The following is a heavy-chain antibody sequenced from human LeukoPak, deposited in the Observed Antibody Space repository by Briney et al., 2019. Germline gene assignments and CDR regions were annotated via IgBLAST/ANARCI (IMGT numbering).Heavy chain of an antibody. CDR3: ARPRLDYGDYLQSDDAFDI. D-gene: IGHD4-17*01. J-gene: IGHJ3*02. CDR2: INPSGGST. V-gene: IGHV1-46*01. Sequence: ASVKVSCKASGYTFTSYYMHWVRQAPGQGLEWMGIINPSGGSTSYAQKFQGRVTMTRDTSTSTVYMELSSLRPEDTAVYYCARPRLDYGDYLQSDDAFDIWGQGTMVTVSS. CDR1: GYTFTSYY.